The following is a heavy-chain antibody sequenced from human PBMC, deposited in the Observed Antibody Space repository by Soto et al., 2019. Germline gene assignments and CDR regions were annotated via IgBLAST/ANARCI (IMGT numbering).Heavy chain of an antibody. CDR3: AKVPYDFWSGYYPPLYFDY. D-gene: IGHD3-3*01. J-gene: IGHJ4*02. Sequence: GGSLRLSCAASGFTFSSYAMSWVRQAPGKGLEWVSAISGSGGSTYYADSVRGRFTISRDNSKNTLYLQMNSLRAEDTAVYYCAKVPYDFWSGYYPPLYFDYWGQGTLVTVSS. V-gene: IGHV3-23*01. CDR1: GFTFSSYA. CDR2: ISGSGGST.